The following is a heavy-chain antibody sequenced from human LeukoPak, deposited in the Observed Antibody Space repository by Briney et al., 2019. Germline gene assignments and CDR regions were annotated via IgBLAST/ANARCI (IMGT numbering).Heavy chain of an antibody. J-gene: IGHJ4*02. V-gene: IGHV1-46*01. CDR2: IYPRDGST. CDR1: GYTFTSNY. Sequence: ASVKVSCKASGYTFTSNYIHWVRQAPGQGLEWMGMIYPRDGSTSYAQKFQGRVTVTRDTSTSTVHMELSGLRSEDTAVYYCARNQEGFGYWGQGTLVTVSS. CDR3: ARNQEGFGY.